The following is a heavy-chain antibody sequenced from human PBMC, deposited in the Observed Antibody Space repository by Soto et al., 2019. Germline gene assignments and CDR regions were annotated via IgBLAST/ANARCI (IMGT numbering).Heavy chain of an antibody. J-gene: IGHJ4*02. CDR1: GFSIGSSA. Sequence: EVQLLESGGGLVQPGGSLRLSCAASGFSIGSSAWSWVRQAPGKGLDWVSTIGGNGVTTFYADSVKGQFTISRDISRNTVFLQMSSLRAEDTALYYCAKSSRYCSGGGCFYYFDYWGQGTLVTVSS. D-gene: IGHD2-15*01. CDR2: IGGNGVTT. V-gene: IGHV3-23*01. CDR3: AKSSRYCSGGGCFYYFDY.